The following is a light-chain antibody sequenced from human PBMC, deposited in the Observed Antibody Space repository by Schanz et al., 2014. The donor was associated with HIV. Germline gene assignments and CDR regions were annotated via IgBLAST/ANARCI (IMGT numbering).Light chain of an antibody. J-gene: IGLJ2*01. CDR2: DVS. CDR3: CSYAGSNNLV. V-gene: IGLV2-8*01. Sequence: QSALTQPPSASGSPGQSVTISCTGTSSDVGGYNYVSWYQQHPGKAPKLMIYDVSDRPSGVSNRFSGSKSGNTASLTISGLQAEDEADYYCCSYAGSNNLVFGGGTKLTVL. CDR1: SSDVGGYNY.